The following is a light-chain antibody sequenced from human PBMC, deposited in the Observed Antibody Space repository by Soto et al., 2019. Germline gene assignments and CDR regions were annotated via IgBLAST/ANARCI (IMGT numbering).Light chain of an antibody. CDR1: QRISSW. V-gene: IGKV1-5*03. CDR3: QQYNSYPYT. Sequence: DIQMPQSPSTPSSSVGDRVTITSRASQRISSWLAWYQQKPGKAPKLLIYKASSLESGVPSRFSGSGSGTEFTLTISSLQPDDFATYYCQQYNSYPYTFGQGTKLEIK. CDR2: KAS. J-gene: IGKJ2*01.